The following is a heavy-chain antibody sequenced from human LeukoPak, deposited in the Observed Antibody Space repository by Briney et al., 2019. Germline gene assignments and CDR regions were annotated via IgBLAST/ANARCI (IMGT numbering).Heavy chain of an antibody. J-gene: IGHJ5*02. Sequence: GGSLRLSCASSAFNFTAYWMHWVRQDPRQGLLWVARINSDGTTTNYADSVKGRFTISRDNAKNTLFLQMNSLRAEDTAVYFCAVNNGGYGPWGQGALVTVSP. V-gene: IGHV3-74*01. CDR2: INSDGTTT. CDR3: AVNNGGYGP. D-gene: IGHD5-12*01. CDR1: AFNFTAYW.